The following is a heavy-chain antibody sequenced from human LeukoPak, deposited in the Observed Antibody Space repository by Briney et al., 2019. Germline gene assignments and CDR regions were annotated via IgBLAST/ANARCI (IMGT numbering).Heavy chain of an antibody. D-gene: IGHD2-2*01. Sequence: ASVKVSCKASGYTFTSYDINWVRQATGQGLEGLGWMNPNSGNKAYAQKFQGRVTMARNTSISTAYMELSSLRSEDTAVYYCARVRQRGPAAIVLRRYYYYYYMDVWGKGTTVTVSS. V-gene: IGHV1-8*01. CDR3: ARVRQRGPAAIVLRRYYYYYYMDV. J-gene: IGHJ6*03. CDR1: GYTFTSYD. CDR2: MNPNSGNK.